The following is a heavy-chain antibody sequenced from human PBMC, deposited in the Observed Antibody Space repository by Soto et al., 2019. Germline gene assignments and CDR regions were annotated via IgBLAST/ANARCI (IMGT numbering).Heavy chain of an antibody. CDR1: GASISSGGYY. Sequence: TLSLTCTVSGASISSGGYYWSWIRQHPGKGLEWIGYIYYSGSTYYNPSLKSRVTMSVDTSKNHFSLKLISVTTADTAVYFCAREGNLGRWIQPLDSWGQGTLVTVS. J-gene: IGHJ4*02. D-gene: IGHD2-2*03. CDR3: AREGNLGRWIQPLDS. V-gene: IGHV4-31*02. CDR2: IYYSGST.